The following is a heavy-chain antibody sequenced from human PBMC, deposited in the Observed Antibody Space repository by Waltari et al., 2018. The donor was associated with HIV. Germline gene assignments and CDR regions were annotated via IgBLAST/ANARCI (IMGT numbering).Heavy chain of an antibody. CDR3: ARRLVGADAFEI. Sequence: EVQLVQSGAEVKKPGQSLKISCKGSGYSFTSYWIGWVRQAPGTGLEWMGDIYRADSDTTYHPSFRGQVTISVDTSISTAYVQWRSLKASDTAVYFCARRLVGADAFEIWGQGTEVIVSS. CDR2: IYRADSDT. D-gene: IGHD1-26*01. CDR1: GYSFTSYW. J-gene: IGHJ3*02. V-gene: IGHV5-51*03.